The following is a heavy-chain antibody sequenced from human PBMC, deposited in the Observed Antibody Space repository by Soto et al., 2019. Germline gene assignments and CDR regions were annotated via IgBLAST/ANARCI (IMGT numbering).Heavy chain of an antibody. J-gene: IGHJ4*02. CDR3: ARDYEQVVHGFDS. V-gene: IGHV6-1*01. D-gene: IGHD6-6*01. CDR1: GRTVSSNTAT. CDR2: TYYRSKWYD. Sequence: PWHTLSLTCEISGRTVSSNTATCSWIRQSPSRGLEWLGSTYYRSKWYDDYALSVKSRVTINPDTSKNQLSLQLNSVTPEDTAVYYFARDYEQVVHGFDSCGQGSQVTGSA.